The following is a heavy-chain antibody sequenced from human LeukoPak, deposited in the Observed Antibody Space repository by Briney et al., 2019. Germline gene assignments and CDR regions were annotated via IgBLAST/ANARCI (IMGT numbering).Heavy chain of an antibody. D-gene: IGHD3-3*01. CDR3: ARHDSYDFWSGSTGRFDP. CDR2: IYPGDSDT. J-gene: IGHJ5*02. CDR1: GYSFTSYW. Sequence: GESLKISCKGSGYSFTSYWIGWVRQMPGKGLEWMGIIYPGDSDTRYSPSFQDQVTISADKSISTAYLQWSSLKASDTAMYYCARHDSYDFWSGSTGRFDPWGQGTLVTVSS. V-gene: IGHV5-51*01.